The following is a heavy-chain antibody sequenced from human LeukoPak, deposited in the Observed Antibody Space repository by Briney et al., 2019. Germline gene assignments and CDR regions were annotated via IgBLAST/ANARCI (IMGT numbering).Heavy chain of an antibody. CDR3: AKGDTTWELPHDY. Sequence: GGSLRLSCATSGFTLSSYTMNWVRQAPGKGLEWVSAISSSSSYIYYADSVKGRFTITRDNAKNSLYLQMNSLRAEDTSVYYCAKGDTTWELPHDYWGQGTLVTVSS. V-gene: IGHV3-21*01. CDR1: GFTLSSYT. D-gene: IGHD1-26*01. J-gene: IGHJ4*02. CDR2: ISSSSSYI.